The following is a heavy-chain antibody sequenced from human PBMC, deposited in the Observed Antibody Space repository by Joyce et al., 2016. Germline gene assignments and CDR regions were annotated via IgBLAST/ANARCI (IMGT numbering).Heavy chain of an antibody. CDR1: GYTFSSYA. CDR2: TSDYNDNT. CDR3: ARCRDSGTGYYIMDV. V-gene: IGHV1-18*01. D-gene: IGHD3/OR15-3a*01. J-gene: IGHJ6*02. Sequence: QVQMVQSGAEVKKPGAAVTVSCKASGYTFSSYAISWVRQAPGQGLEWMGCTSDYNDNTKRAPKFQGRVTMTTDTSTSTAYLEVRRLASDDTAVYYCARCRDSGTGYYIMDVWGQGTTITVSS.